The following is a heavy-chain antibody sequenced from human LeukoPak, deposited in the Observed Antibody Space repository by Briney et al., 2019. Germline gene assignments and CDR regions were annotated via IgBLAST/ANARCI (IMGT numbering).Heavy chain of an antibody. CDR3: ARRLLTGYYEF. Sequence: GGSLRLSCAASGFTVRTNYMSWVRQAPGKGLEWVSVIYSGGSTYNADSVKGRFTISRDNSKNMLYLQMNSLRAEDTAVYYCARRLLTGYYEFWGQGTLVTVSS. D-gene: IGHD3-9*01. CDR1: GFTVRTNY. J-gene: IGHJ4*02. V-gene: IGHV3-66*01. CDR2: IYSGGST.